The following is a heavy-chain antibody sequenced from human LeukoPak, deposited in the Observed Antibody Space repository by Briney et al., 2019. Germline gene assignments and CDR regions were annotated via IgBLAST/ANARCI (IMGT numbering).Heavy chain of an antibody. CDR2: INHSGST. J-gene: IGHJ5*02. CDR3: ARGNWFDP. CDR1: GGSFSGYY. Sequence: SETLSLTCAVYGGSFSGYYWSWILQPPGKGLEWIGEINHSGSTNYNPSLKSRVTISVDTSKNQFSLKLSSVTAADTAVYYCARGNWFDPWGQGTLVTVSS. V-gene: IGHV4-34*01.